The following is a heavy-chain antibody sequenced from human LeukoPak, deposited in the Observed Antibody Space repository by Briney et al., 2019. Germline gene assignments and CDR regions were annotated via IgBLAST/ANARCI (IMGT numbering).Heavy chain of an antibody. CDR3: ARPSVPASYVDY. CDR1: GYAISSGYY. Sequence: SETLSLTCAVSGYAISSGYYCGWTRQPPGKGLEWIGSIYHSGSTYYNPSLKSRVTISVDTSKNQFSLKLSSVTAADTDVYSCARPSVPASYVDYGGQGTLVTVSS. D-gene: IGHD2-2*01. CDR2: IYHSGST. V-gene: IGHV4-38-2*01. J-gene: IGHJ4*02.